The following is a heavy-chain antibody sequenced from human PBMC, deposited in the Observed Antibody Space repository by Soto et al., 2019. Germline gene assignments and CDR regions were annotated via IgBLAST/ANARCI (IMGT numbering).Heavy chain of an antibody. CDR3: ARDPVVTRAFDI. D-gene: IGHD2-15*01. V-gene: IGHV3-21*01. CDR1: GFTFSSYS. J-gene: IGHJ3*02. CDR2: ISSSSSYI. Sequence: EVQLVESGGGLVKPGGSLRLSCAASGFTFSSYSMNWVRQAPGKGLEWVSSISSSSSYIYYADSVKGRFTISRDNAKNSLYLQMNSLRAEDTAVYYCARDPVVTRAFDIWCQGTMVTVST.